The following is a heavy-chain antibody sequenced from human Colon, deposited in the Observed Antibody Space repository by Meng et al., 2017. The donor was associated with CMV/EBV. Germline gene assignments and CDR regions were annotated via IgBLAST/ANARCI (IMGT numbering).Heavy chain of an antibody. J-gene: IGHJ6*02. CDR3: AKANCSSISCYQDHYYGMDV. Sequence: SLKISCAASGFTFDDSAMHWVRQVPGKGLEWVSSISRNGGSTGYADSVKDRFTISRDNAKKSLYLQMNSLRAEDTALYYCAKANCSSISCYQDHYYGMDVWGQGTTVTVSS. CDR1: GFTFDDSA. V-gene: IGHV3-9*01. CDR2: ISRNGGST. D-gene: IGHD2-2*01.